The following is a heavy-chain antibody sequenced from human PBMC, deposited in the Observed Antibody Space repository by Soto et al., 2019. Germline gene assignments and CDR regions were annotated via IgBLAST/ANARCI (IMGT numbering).Heavy chain of an antibody. CDR3: ASDDALRETSGYFYLDY. Sequence: QVQLVQSGAEVKKPGSSVRVSCKTSEGTFNNYAISWVRQAPGQGLEWMGGIIPLFDAVKYAQKFQGRVTITADKSTNTAYMELHTLTSEDTAVYYCASDDALRETSGYFYLDYWGQGTPVTVTS. D-gene: IGHD3-22*01. CDR1: EGTFNNYA. V-gene: IGHV1-69*06. J-gene: IGHJ4*02. CDR2: IIPLFDAV.